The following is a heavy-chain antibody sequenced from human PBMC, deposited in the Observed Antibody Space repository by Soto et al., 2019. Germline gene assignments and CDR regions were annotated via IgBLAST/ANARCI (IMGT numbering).Heavy chain of an antibody. D-gene: IGHD3-10*01. V-gene: IGHV1-3*01. Sequence: QVQLVQSGAEVKKPGASVKVSCKASGYTFTSYAMDWVRQAPGQRLEWMGWINAGNGNTKYSQKIQGRVTITRDTSASTAYMELSSLRSEDTAVYYCARDMGFGLSDYWGQGTLVTVSS. J-gene: IGHJ4*02. CDR1: GYTFTSYA. CDR2: INAGNGNT. CDR3: ARDMGFGLSDY.